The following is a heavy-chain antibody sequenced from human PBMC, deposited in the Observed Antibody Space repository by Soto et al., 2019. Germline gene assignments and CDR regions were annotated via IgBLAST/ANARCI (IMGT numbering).Heavy chain of an antibody. CDR2: IYYSGST. J-gene: IGHJ5*02. V-gene: IGHV4-39*01. Sequence: QLQLQESGPGLVKPSETLSLTCTVSGGSISSSSYYWGWIRQPPGKGLEWIGSIYYSGSTYYNPSLKSRVTISVDTSKNQFSLKLSSVTAADTAVYYCARPDCSGGNCYSAGQNWFDPWGQGTLVTVSS. CDR1: GGSISSSSYY. CDR3: ARPDCSGGNCYSAGQNWFDP. D-gene: IGHD2-15*01.